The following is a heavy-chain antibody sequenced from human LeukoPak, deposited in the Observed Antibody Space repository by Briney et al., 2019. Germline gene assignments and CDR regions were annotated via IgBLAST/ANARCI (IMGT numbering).Heavy chain of an antibody. Sequence: SETLSLTCTVSGGSISSSSYYWGWIRQPPGKGLEWIGSIYYSGSTYYNSSLQSRVIISVDTSKNQFSLKLSSVTAADTAVYYCARVIKVGTTPGPWGQGTQVTVSS. D-gene: IGHD1-26*01. J-gene: IGHJ5*02. CDR2: IYYSGST. CDR1: GGSISSSSYY. CDR3: ARVIKVGTTPGP. V-gene: IGHV4-39*07.